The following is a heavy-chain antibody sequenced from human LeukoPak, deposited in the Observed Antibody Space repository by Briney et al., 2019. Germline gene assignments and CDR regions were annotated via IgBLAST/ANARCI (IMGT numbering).Heavy chain of an antibody. CDR1: GFTFSDYA. D-gene: IGHD6-13*01. V-gene: IGHV3-23*01. Sequence: GGSLRLSCAASGFTFSDYALGWVRQAPGRGLEWVATLSGSGAGTYYSDSVQGRFTISRDNSKNTLYLQMNSLRAEDTAVYYCAKVNSTWPVYFFDYWGQGTLVTVSS. CDR3: AKVNSTWPVYFFDY. J-gene: IGHJ4*02. CDR2: LSGSGAGT.